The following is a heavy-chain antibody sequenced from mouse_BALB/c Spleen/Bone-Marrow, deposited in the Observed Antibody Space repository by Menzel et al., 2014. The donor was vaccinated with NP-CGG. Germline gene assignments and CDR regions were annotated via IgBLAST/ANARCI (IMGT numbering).Heavy chain of an antibody. CDR1: GFTFSTYC. J-gene: IGHJ3*01. CDR2: ISSGGGYT. Sequence: EVQGVESGGDLVKPGGSLKLSCAASGFTFSTYCMSWVRQTPDKRLEWVATISSGGGYTYYPDSVKGRFTISRDNAKNTLYLQMSSLRSEDTALYYCARHGGYDPFAYWGQGTLVTVSA. V-gene: IGHV5-6*01. CDR3: ARHGGYDPFAY. D-gene: IGHD2-2*01.